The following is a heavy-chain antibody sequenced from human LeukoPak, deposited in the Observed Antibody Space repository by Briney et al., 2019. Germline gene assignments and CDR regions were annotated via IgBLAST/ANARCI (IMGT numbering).Heavy chain of an antibody. CDR2: IYTSGST. Sequence: SETLSLTCTVSGGSISNYYWSWIRQPAGKGLEWIGRIYTSGSTNYNPSLKSRVTISVDTSKNQFSLKLSSVTAADTAVYYCARFIAAAGPRILYYFDYWGQGTLVTVSS. V-gene: IGHV4-4*07. CDR1: GGSISNYY. J-gene: IGHJ4*02. CDR3: ARFIAAAGPRILYYFDY. D-gene: IGHD6-13*01.